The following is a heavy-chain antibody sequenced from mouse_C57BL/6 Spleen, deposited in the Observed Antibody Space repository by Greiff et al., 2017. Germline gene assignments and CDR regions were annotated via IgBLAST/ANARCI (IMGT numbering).Heavy chain of an antibody. CDR3: ARGHYYEGFAY. D-gene: IGHD1-2*01. V-gene: IGHV1-26*01. J-gene: IGHJ3*01. CDR1: GYTFTDYY. CDR2: INPNNGGT. Sequence: EVQLQQSGPELVKPGASVKISCKASGYTFTDYYMNWVKQSHGKSLEWIGDINPNNGGTSYIQKFKGKATLTVDKSSRTAYMELRSLTSEDSAVYYCARGHYYEGFAYWGQGTLVTVSA.